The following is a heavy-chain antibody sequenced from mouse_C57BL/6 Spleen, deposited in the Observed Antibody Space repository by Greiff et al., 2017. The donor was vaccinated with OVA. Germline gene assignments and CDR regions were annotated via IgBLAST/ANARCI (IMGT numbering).Heavy chain of an antibody. D-gene: IGHD2-3*01. V-gene: IGHV1-82*01. CDR3: ARSDGHFDY. CDR1: GYAFSSSW. CDR2: IYPGDGDT. Sequence: VQLQQSGPELVKPGASVKISCKASGYAFSSSWMNWVKQRPGKGLEWIGRIYPGDGDTNYNGKFKGKATLTADKSSSTAYMQLSSLTSEDSAVYCCARSDGHFDYWGQGTTLTVSS. J-gene: IGHJ2*01.